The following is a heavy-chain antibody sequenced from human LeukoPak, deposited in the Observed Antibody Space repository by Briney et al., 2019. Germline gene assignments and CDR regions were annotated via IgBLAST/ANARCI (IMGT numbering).Heavy chain of an antibody. CDR1: GFSFSEYY. CDR2: ISSGPIYT. CDR3: ARGGLYWHI. J-gene: IGHJ3*02. V-gene: IGHV3-11*03. Sequence: RPGGSLRLSCAASGFSFSEYYMSWIRQAPGKGLEWIAYISSGPIYTNHADSVKGRFTISRDNTKNSLYLQMNSLRAEDTAVYYCARGGLYWHIWGQGTMVTVSS. D-gene: IGHD3-16*01.